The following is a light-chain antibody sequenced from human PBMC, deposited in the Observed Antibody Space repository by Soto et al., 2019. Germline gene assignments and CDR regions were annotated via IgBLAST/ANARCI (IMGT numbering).Light chain of an antibody. Sequence: QSALTQPASVSGSPGQSITISCTGTSSGVGGYNYVSWYQQHPGKAPKLMIYDVSNRPSGVSNRFSGSKSGNTASLTISGLPAEDEADYYCSSYSSSSTVVFGGGTKLTVL. CDR3: SSYSSSSTVV. J-gene: IGLJ2*01. CDR2: DVS. CDR1: SSGVGGYNY. V-gene: IGLV2-14*03.